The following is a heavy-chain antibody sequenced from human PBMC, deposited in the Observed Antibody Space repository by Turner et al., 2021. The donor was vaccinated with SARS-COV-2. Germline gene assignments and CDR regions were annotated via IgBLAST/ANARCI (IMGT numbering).Heavy chain of an antibody. CDR3: ATAPPYCTNGGCPNWFDP. CDR2: FDPEDGET. J-gene: IGHJ5*02. Sequence: QVQLVQSGAEVQKPGASVQVSCKVSGYTRIELSMHGVRQATGKGLEGMGGFDPEDGETIYAQKVQCSVTMNEDKSTDTAYMELSSLRAEDTAVYYCATAPPYCTNGGCPNWFDPWGQGTLVTVSS. V-gene: IGHV1-24*01. CDR1: GYTRIELS. D-gene: IGHD2-8*01.